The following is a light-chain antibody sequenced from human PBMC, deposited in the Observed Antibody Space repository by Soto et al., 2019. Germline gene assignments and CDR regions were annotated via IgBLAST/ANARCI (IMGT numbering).Light chain of an antibody. J-gene: IGKJ1*01. CDR3: HQRSHWHWT. Sequence: EIVLTQSPATLSLSPGERATLSCRASQSVSSYLAWYQQKPGQAPRLLIYDASNRATGIPARFSGSGSGTDFTLTISSLETEDFAVYYCHQRSHWHWTFGQGTKVEIK. CDR1: QSVSSY. CDR2: DAS. V-gene: IGKV3-11*01.